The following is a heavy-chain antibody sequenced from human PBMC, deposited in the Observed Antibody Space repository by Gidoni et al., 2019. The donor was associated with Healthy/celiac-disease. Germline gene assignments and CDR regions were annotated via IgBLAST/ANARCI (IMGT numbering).Heavy chain of an antibody. CDR1: GLPFSSYA. CDR2: SSGSGGST. D-gene: IGHD3-22*01. CDR3: AKVADSSGYDLPLNDY. J-gene: IGHJ4*02. Sequence: EVQLLESGGGLVQPGGSRRLSCAASGLPFSSYAMSWVRQAPGRGLEWVSASSGSGGSTYYADSVKGRFTISRDNSNNTLYLQMNSLRAEDTAVYYCAKVADSSGYDLPLNDYWGQGTLVTVSS. V-gene: IGHV3-23*01.